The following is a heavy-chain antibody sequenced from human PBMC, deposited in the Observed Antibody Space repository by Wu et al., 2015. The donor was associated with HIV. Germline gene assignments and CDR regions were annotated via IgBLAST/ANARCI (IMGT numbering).Heavy chain of an antibody. CDR3: ARGGYDSSGYYYHYYYYMDV. D-gene: IGHD3-22*01. J-gene: IGHJ6*03. Sequence: QVQLLQSGAEVKKPGASVKVSCKASGYIFTDYYIHWVRQAPGQGLQWMGWINPSPYSGSTIYSVNFEGRVTMTRDTSITTAYLQLSDLRPDDMAVYYCARGGYDSSGYYYHYYYYMDVWGKGTTVTVSS. V-gene: IGHV1-2*02. CDR2: INPSPYSGST. CDR1: GYIFTDYY.